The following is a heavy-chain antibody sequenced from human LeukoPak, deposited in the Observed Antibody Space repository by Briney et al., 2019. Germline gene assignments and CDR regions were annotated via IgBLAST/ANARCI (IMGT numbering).Heavy chain of an antibody. CDR2: INPSGGST. V-gene: IGHV1-46*01. Sequence: GASVKVSCKASGYTFASYYMHWVRQAPGQGLEWMGIINPSGGSTSYAQKFQGRVTMTRDTSTSTVYMELSSLRSEDTAVYYCAGRTYYSSSWDDYYYYGMDVWGQGTTVTVSS. CDR3: AGRTYYSSSWDDYYYYGMDV. J-gene: IGHJ6*02. D-gene: IGHD6-13*01. CDR1: GYTFASYY.